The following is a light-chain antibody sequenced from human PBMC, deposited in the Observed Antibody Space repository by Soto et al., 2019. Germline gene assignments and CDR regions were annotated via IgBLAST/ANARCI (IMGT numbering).Light chain of an antibody. Sequence: PGERASLSCGASQSISSSFLAWYQQKPGQAPRLLIYGASSRATGIPDRFSGSGSGTDFTLTISSLEPEDFAVYYCQQRSNWPPITFGQGTRRDIK. J-gene: IGKJ5*01. CDR1: QSISSSF. CDR2: GAS. V-gene: IGKV3D-20*02. CDR3: QQRSNWPPIT.